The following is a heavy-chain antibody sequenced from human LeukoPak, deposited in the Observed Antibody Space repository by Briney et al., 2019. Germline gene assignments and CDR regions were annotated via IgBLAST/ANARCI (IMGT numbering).Heavy chain of an antibody. CDR2: IRYDGSNR. D-gene: IGHD6-19*01. Sequence: GGSLRLSCAASGFTFSSYGIHWVRQAPDKGLEWVAFIRYDGSNRYYADSVKSRFTISRDNSKNTLYLQMNSLRAEDTAVYYCAKDLGSGWTTGPHQYFDYWGQGTLVTVSS. V-gene: IGHV3-30*02. CDR1: GFTFSSYG. CDR3: AKDLGSGWTTGPHQYFDY. J-gene: IGHJ4*02.